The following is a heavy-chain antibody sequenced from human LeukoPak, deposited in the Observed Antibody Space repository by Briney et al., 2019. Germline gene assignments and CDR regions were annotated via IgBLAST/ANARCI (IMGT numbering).Heavy chain of an antibody. Sequence: PSQTLSLTCAVSGGSISSGGYSGSWIRQPPGKGLEWIGYIYHSGSTYYNPSLKSRVTISVDRSKNQFSLKLSSVTAADTAVYYCAREGREGMDVWGKGTTVTVSS. CDR2: IYHSGST. J-gene: IGHJ6*04. V-gene: IGHV4-30-2*01. CDR3: AREGREGMDV. CDR1: GGSISSGGYS.